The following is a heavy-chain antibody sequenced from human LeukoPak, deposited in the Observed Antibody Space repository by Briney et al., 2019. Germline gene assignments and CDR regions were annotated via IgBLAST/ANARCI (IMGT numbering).Heavy chain of an antibody. CDR3: ARVKGEYYDSSGYYFDY. D-gene: IGHD3-22*01. Sequence: GGSLRLSCAASGFTFSSYGMSWVRQAPGKGLEWVANIKQDGSEKYYVDSVKGRFTISRDNAKNSLYLQMNSLRAEDTAVYYCARVKGEYYDSSGYYFDYWGQGTLVTVSS. CDR2: IKQDGSEK. CDR1: GFTFSSYG. V-gene: IGHV3-7*01. J-gene: IGHJ4*02.